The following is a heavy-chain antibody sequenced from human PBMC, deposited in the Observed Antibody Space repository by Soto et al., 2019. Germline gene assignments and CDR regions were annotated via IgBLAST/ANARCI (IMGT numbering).Heavy chain of an antibody. V-gene: IGHV1-18*04. CDR1: GYTFTNYG. CDR2: ISAYNGDT. D-gene: IGHD3-22*01. J-gene: IGHJ4*02. CDR3: ARIGRRYYYDVFPVY. Sequence: QVQLVQSGAELKKPGTSVKVSCKASGYTFTNYGIGWVRQAPGQGPEWMGWISAYNGDTNYAQKFQGRVTMTTDTSSTIAYMQLRSLRSDDTAIYYCARIGRRYYYDVFPVYWGQGTLVTVSS.